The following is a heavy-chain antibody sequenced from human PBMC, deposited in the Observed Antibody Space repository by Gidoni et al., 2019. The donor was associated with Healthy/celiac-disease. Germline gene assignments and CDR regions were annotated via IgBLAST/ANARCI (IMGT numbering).Heavy chain of an antibody. D-gene: IGHD1-26*01. CDR2: ISSSGSTI. Sequence: EVQLVESGGGLVQPGGSLRLSCAASGFTFSSYEMNWVRQAPGKGLEWVSYISSSGSTIYYADSVKGRFTISRDNAKNSLYLQMNSLRAEDTAVYYCARDRASGSYYNYYYYGMDVWGQGTTVTVSS. CDR1: GFTFSSYE. CDR3: ARDRASGSYYNYYYYGMDV. J-gene: IGHJ6*02. V-gene: IGHV3-48*03.